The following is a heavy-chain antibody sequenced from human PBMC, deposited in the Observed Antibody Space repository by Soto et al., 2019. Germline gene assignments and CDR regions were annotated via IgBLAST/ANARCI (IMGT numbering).Heavy chain of an antibody. CDR1: GGSISSYY. Sequence: QVQLQESGPGLVKPSETLSLTCTVSGGSISSYYWSWIRQPPGKGLEWIGYIYYSGSTNYNPSLKSRVTISVDTSNNQCSLKLTSVTAADTAVYYCARGYGDYVLDYWGQGTLVTVSS. J-gene: IGHJ4*02. V-gene: IGHV4-59*08. CDR2: IYYSGST. D-gene: IGHD4-17*01. CDR3: ARGYGDYVLDY.